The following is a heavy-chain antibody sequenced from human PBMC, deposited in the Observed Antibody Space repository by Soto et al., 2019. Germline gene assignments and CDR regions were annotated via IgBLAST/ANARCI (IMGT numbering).Heavy chain of an antibody. CDR1: GGTFSSYA. CDR2: IIPIFGTA. J-gene: IGHJ6*02. D-gene: IGHD2-21*02. Sequence: ASVKVSCKASGGTFSSYAISWVRQAPGQGLEWMGGIIPIFGTANYAQKFQGRVTITADKSTSTAYMELSSLRSEDTAVYYCAREGGIYCGGDCSSPCYYGMDVWGQGTTVTVSS. CDR3: AREGGIYCGGDCSSPCYYGMDV. V-gene: IGHV1-69*06.